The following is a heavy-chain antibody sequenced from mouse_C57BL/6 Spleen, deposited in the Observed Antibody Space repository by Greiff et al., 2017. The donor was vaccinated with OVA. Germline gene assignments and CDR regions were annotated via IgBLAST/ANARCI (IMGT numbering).Heavy chain of an antibody. CDR2: ISDGGSYT. CDR1: GFTFSSYA. D-gene: IGHD2-2*01. J-gene: IGHJ2*01. V-gene: IGHV5-4*01. Sequence: EVHLVESGGGLVKPGGSLKLSCAASGFTFSSYAMSWVRQTPEKRLEWVATISDGGSYTYYPDNVKGRYTISRDNAKNNLYLQMSHLKSEDTAMYYCARDGYYVGYWGQGTTLTVSS. CDR3: ARDGYYVGY.